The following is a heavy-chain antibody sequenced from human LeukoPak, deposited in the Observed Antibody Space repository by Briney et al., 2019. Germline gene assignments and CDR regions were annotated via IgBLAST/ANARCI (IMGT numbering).Heavy chain of an antibody. V-gene: IGHV3-74*01. D-gene: IGHD3-22*01. CDR2: INSDGSST. CDR1: GFTFSSYW. Sequence: GGSLRLSCAASGFTFSSYWMHWVRQAPGKGLVWVSRINSDGSSTSYADSMKGRFTISRDNAKNTLYLQMNSLRAEDTAVYYCARSPYYYDSSGYLPYWGQGTLVTVSS. J-gene: IGHJ4*02. CDR3: ARSPYYYDSSGYLPY.